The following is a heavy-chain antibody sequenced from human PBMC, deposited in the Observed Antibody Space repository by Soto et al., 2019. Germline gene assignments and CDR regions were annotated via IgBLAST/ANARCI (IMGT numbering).Heavy chain of an antibody. D-gene: IGHD1-26*01. CDR2: ISYDGSNT. CDR3: AMEGGLSGSYYISSSYYFDY. J-gene: IGHJ4*02. CDR1: GFTFSSYG. V-gene: IGHV3-30*03. Sequence: QVQLVESGGGVVQPGRSLRVSCVASGFTFSSYGMHWVRQAPGKGLEWVAIISYDGSNTYYADSVKGRFTISRDNSKNTLYLQMNSLRAEDTSVYYCAMEGGLSGSYYISSSYYFDYWGLGTLVTVSS.